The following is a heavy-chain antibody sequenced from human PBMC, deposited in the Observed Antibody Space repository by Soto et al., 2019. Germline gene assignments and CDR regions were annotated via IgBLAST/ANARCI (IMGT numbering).Heavy chain of an antibody. J-gene: IGHJ4*02. CDR3: ARDNRAVVVVAAIDY. CDR1: GFTFDDYG. Sequence: GGSLRLSCAASGFTFDDYGMSWVRQAPGKGLEWVSGINWNGGSTGYADSVKGRFTISRDNAKNSLYLQMNSLRAEDTALYYCARDNRAVVVVAAIDYWGQGTLVTVS. D-gene: IGHD2-15*01. V-gene: IGHV3-20*04. CDR2: INWNGGST.